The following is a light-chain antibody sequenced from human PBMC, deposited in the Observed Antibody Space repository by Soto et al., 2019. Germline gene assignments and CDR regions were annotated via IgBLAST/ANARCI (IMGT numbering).Light chain of an antibody. J-gene: IGLJ1*01. CDR1: KLGDKY. V-gene: IGLV3-1*01. CDR2: QDR. Sequence: SYELTQPPSVSVSPGQTASITCSGDKLGDKYVCWYQQKPGQSPVLVIYQDRKRPSGIPERFSSSNSGNKATLTISGTQALDEADYYCLAWGSSTGVFGTGTKVTVL. CDR3: LAWGSSTGV.